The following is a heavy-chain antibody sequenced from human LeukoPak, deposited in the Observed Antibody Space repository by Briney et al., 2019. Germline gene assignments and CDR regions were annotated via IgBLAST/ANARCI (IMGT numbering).Heavy chain of an antibody. CDR3: ASVRGFWSGYSSYFDY. CDR1: GGTFSSYA. CDR2: IIPILGIA. Sequence: ASVKVSCKASGGTFSSYAISWVRQAPGQGLEWMGRIIPILGIANYAQKFQGRVTITADKSTSTAYMELSSLRSEDTAVYYCASVRGFWSGYSSYFDYWGQGTLVTVSS. D-gene: IGHD3-3*01. V-gene: IGHV1-69*04. J-gene: IGHJ4*02.